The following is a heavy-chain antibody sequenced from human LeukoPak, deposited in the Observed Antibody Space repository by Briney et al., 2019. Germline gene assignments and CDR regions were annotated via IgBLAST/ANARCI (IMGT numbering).Heavy chain of an antibody. CDR3: ARGNSRYSGRQY. Sequence: PSETLSLTCAVSGSSISSSDWWSWVRQPAGKRLEWIGEIYHSGSTNYNPSLKSRVTISVDKSKNQFSLKLNSVTAADTAVYYCARGNSRYSGRQYWGQGTLVTVSS. CDR2: IYHSGST. J-gene: IGHJ4*02. D-gene: IGHD1-26*01. V-gene: IGHV4-4*02. CDR1: GSSISSSDW.